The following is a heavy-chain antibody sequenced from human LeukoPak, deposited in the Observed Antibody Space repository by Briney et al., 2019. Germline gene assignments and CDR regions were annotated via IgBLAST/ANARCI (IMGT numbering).Heavy chain of an antibody. V-gene: IGHV4-39*07. Sequence: SETLSLTCTVSGGSISSSSYYWGWIRQPPGKGLEWIGSIYYSGSTYYNPSLKSRVTISVDTSKNQFSLKLSSVTAADTAVYYCAREGSSRGGAFDIWGQGTMVTVSS. CDR1: GGSISSSSYY. CDR3: AREGSSRGGAFDI. D-gene: IGHD2-15*01. CDR2: IYYSGST. J-gene: IGHJ3*02.